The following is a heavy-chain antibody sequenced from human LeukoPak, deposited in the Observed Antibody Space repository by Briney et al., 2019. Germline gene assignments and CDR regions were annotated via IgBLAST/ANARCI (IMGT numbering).Heavy chain of an antibody. CDR3: ARGSSSGSKKDGDY. CDR1: GFTFSNYW. V-gene: IGHV3-7*01. J-gene: IGHJ4*02. D-gene: IGHD6-19*01. CDR2: IKQDGSEK. Sequence: GGSLRLSCAASGFTFSNYWMNWVRQAPGKGLEWVANIKQDGSEKYYVDSVKGRFTISRDNAKNSLYLQMNSLRAEDTAVYYCARGSSSGSKKDGDYWGQGTLVTVSS.